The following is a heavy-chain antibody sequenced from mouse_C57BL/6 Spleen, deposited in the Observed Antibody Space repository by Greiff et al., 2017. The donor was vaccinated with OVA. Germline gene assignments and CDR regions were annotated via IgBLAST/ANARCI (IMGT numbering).Heavy chain of an antibody. Sequence: VQLQQPGAELVKPGASVKLSCKASGYTFTSYWMHWVKQRPGQGLEWIGMIHPNSGSTNYNEKFKSKATLTVDKSSSTAYMQRSSLTSEDSAVYDCARAYYDYDGFAYWGQGTRVTVSA. V-gene: IGHV1-64*01. D-gene: IGHD2-4*01. J-gene: IGHJ3*01. CDR2: IHPNSGST. CDR3: ARAYYDYDGFAY. CDR1: GYTFTSYW.